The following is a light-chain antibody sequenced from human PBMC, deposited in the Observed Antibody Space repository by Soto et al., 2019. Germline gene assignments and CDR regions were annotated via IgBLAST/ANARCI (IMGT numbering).Light chain of an antibody. V-gene: IGKV1-9*01. J-gene: IGKJ1*01. CDR2: AAS. Sequence: IQLTQSPSFLSASVGDRVTITGRPSQGISGYLAWYQQEPGKAPKLLIYAASSLQSGVPSRFSGSGSGTEFTLTISSLQSEDFTVYSCLQYHNLWAFGQGTKVDI. CDR1: QGISGY. CDR3: LQYHNLWA.